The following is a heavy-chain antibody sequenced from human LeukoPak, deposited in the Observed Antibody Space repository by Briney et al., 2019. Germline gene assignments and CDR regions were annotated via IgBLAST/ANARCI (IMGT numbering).Heavy chain of an antibody. CDR3: ARRQRGWSNYYYYYMDV. CDR2: INHSGST. CDR1: GGSFSGYY. J-gene: IGHJ6*03. V-gene: IGHV4-34*01. Sequence: SETLSLTCAVYGGSFSGYYWSWIRQPPGKGLEWIGEINHSGSTNYNPSLKSRVTISVDTSKNQFSLKLSSVTAADTAVYYCARRQRGWSNYYYYYMDVWGKGTTVTISS. D-gene: IGHD6-19*01.